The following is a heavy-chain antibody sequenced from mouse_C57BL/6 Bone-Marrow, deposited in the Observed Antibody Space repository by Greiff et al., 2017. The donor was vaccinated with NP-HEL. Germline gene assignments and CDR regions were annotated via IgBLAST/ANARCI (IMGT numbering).Heavy chain of an antibody. J-gene: IGHJ2*01. CDR1: GFNFKDDY. V-gene: IGHV14-4*01. CDR3: ATDRPFDY. Sequence: VQLQQSGAELVRPGASVKLSCTASGFNFKDDYMHWVKQRPEQGLEWIGWIDPENGDTEYASKFQGKATLTVDTSSNTAYLQLSSLTSKNTAVDYCATDRPFDYWGQGTTLTVSS. CDR2: IDPENGDT.